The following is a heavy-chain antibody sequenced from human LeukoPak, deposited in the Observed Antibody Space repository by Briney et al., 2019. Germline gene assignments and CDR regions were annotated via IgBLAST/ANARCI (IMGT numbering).Heavy chain of an antibody. CDR1: GGSISSYY. CDR3: ARKSPSPNWFDP. J-gene: IGHJ5*02. CDR2: IYYSGST. V-gene: IGHV4-59*08. Sequence: PSETLSLTCTVSGGSISSYYWSWIRQPPGKGLEWIGYIYYSGSTNYNPSLKSRVTISVDTSKNQFSLKLSSVTAADTAVYYCARKSPSPNWFDPWGQGTLVTVSS.